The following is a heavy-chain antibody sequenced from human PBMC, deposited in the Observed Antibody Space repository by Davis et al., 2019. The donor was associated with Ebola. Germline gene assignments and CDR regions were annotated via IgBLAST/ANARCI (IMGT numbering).Heavy chain of an antibody. CDR3: ARGGYCSSTSCYSLDY. J-gene: IGHJ4*02. Sequence: AASVKVSCKASGYTFTSYAISWVRQAPGQGLEWMGRIIPILGIANYAQKFQGRVTITADKSTSTAYMELSSLRSEDTAVYYCARGGYCSSTSCYSLDYWGQGTLVTVSS. V-gene: IGHV1-69*04. CDR2: IIPILGIA. D-gene: IGHD2-2*02. CDR1: GYTFTSYA.